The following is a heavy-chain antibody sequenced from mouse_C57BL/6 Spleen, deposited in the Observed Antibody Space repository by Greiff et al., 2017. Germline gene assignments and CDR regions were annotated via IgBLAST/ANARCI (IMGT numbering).Heavy chain of an antibody. D-gene: IGHD2-5*01. CDR3: APYSTFAY. Sequence: VQLQQSGAELARPGASVKLSCKASGYTFTSYGISWVKQRTGQGLEWIGEIYPRSGNTYYNDKFKGKATLTADKSSSTAYMELRSLTSEDSAVYFCAPYSTFAYWGQGTLVTVSA. V-gene: IGHV1-81*01. CDR1: GYTFTSYG. J-gene: IGHJ3*01. CDR2: IYPRSGNT.